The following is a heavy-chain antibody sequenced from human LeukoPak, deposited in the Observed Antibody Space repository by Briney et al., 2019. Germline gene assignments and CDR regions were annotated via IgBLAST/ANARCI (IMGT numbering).Heavy chain of an antibody. CDR1: GGSISSYY. D-gene: IGHD3-10*01. V-gene: IGHV4-59*01. CDR2: IYYSGST. Sequence: PSETLSLTCTVSGGSISSYYWSWIRQPPGKGLEWIGYIYYSGSTNYNPSLKSRVTISVDTSKNQFSLKLSSVTAADTAVYYCAREPHSMKYYYGSGSLAGILDVWGKGTTVTVSS. CDR3: AREPHSMKYYYGSGSLAGILDV. J-gene: IGHJ6*04.